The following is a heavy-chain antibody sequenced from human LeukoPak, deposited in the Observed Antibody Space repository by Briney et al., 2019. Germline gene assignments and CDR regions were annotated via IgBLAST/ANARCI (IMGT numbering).Heavy chain of an antibody. CDR1: GGTFSSYA. CDR3: ARGPYYYDSSGLPYAFDI. CDR2: IIPILGIA. Sequence: SVKVSCKASGGTFSSYAISWVRQAPGQGLEWMGRIIPILGIANYAQKFQGRVTITADKSTSTAYMELSSLRSEDTAVYYCARGPYYYDSSGLPYAFDIWGQGTMVTVSS. V-gene: IGHV1-69*04. D-gene: IGHD3-22*01. J-gene: IGHJ3*02.